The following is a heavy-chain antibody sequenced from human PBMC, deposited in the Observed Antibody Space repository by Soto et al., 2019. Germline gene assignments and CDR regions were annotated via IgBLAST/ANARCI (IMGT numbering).Heavy chain of an antibody. D-gene: IGHD5-12*01. CDR2: IIYSGNS. CDR3: GRHAQWIMRAY. J-gene: IGHJ4*02. V-gene: IGHV4-39*01. CDR1: GASISSYNY. Sequence: QLQLQLSGPGLVKPSETLSLTCNVSGASISSYNYWGWFRQPPGKGLEWIGSIIYSGNSMYNPSLQSPLTLFVDTSKNQFSLKLSSVTAADTAVYYCGRHAQWIMRAYWGQCTLISVSS.